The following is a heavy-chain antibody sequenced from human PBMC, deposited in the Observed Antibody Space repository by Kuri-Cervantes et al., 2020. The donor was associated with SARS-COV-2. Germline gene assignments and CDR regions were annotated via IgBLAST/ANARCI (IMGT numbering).Heavy chain of an antibody. J-gene: IGHJ6*03. CDR3: ARMAGTTTYYYYMDV. CDR1: GYTFTGYY. V-gene: IGHV1-2*02. D-gene: IGHD1-7*01. CDR2: INPNSGGT. Sequence: ASVKVSCKASGYTFTGYYMHWVRQAPGQGLEWMGWINPNSGGTNYAQKFQGRVTMTRDTSISTAYMELRSLRSDDTAVYYCARMAGTTTYYYYMDVWGKGTTVTVSS.